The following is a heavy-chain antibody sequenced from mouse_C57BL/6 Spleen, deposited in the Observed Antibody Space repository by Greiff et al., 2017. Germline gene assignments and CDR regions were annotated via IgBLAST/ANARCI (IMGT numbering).Heavy chain of an antibody. J-gene: IGHJ2*01. CDR1: GFSLTSYG. D-gene: IGHD1-1*01. V-gene: IGHV2-2*01. CDR3: ASDYYGGFDY. CDR2: IWSGGST. Sequence: QVQLKESGPGLVQPSQSLSITCTVSGFSLTSYGVHWVRQSPGKGLEWLGVIWSGGSTDYNAAFISRLSISKDNSKSKVFFKMNSLQADDTAIYYCASDYYGGFDYWGQGTTLTVSS.